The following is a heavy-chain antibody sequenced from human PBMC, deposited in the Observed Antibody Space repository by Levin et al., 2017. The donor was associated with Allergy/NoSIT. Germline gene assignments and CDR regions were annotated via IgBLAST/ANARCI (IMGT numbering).Heavy chain of an antibody. CDR2: ISRDSSTI. J-gene: IGHJ6*02. Sequence: SGGSLRLSCAASGFTFSDNYMSWIRQAPGKGLEWIAYISRDSSTIHYAGSLKGRFTISRDNAKKSLYLQMNSLRAEDTAVYYCARQSVLGGVMDVWGQGTTVIVSS. D-gene: IGHD1-26*01. CDR3: ARQSVLGGVMDV. V-gene: IGHV3-11*01. CDR1: GFTFSDNY.